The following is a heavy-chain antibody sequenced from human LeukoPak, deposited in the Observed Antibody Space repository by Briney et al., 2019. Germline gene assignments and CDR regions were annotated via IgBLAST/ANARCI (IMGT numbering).Heavy chain of an antibody. Sequence: GGSLRLSCAASGLTFRNYGMHWVRQAPGKGLEWVAFIWYDGSNKYYVDSVKGRFTISRDNSENTLYLQMSSLRVDDTAVYYCATDRSNSWVDYWGLGTLVTVAS. CDR3: ATDRSNSWVDY. D-gene: IGHD6-19*01. CDR1: GLTFRNYG. CDR2: IWYDGSNK. V-gene: IGHV3-30*02. J-gene: IGHJ4*02.